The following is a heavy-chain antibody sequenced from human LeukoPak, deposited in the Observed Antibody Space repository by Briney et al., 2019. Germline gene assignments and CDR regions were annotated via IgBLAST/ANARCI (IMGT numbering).Heavy chain of an antibody. V-gene: IGHV3-30*02. CDR3: AKSSDGLRYFDWLPIDY. CDR2: IRYDGSNK. J-gene: IGHJ4*02. D-gene: IGHD3-9*01. CDR1: GFTFSSYG. Sequence: GGSLRLSCAASGFTFSSYGMGWVRQAPGKGLEWVAFIRYDGSNKYYADSVKGRFTISRDNSKNTLYLQMNSLRAEDTAVYYCAKSSDGLRYFDWLPIDYWGQGTLVTVSS.